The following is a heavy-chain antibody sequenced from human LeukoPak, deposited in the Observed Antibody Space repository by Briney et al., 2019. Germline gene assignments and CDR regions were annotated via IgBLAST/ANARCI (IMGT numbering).Heavy chain of an antibody. CDR1: GGSISSYY. Sequence: SETLSLTCTVSGGSISSYYWSWIRQPPGKGLEWIGYIYYSGSTNYNPSLKSRVTISVDTSKNQFSLKLSSVTAADTAVYYCARRASSSSYHYYYYYYYMDVWGKGTTVTVSS. CDR3: ARRASSSSYHYYYYYYYMDV. CDR2: IYYSGST. V-gene: IGHV4-59*08. J-gene: IGHJ6*03. D-gene: IGHD6-6*01.